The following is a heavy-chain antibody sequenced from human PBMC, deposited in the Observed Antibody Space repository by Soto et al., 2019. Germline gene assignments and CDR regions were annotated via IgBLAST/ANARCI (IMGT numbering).Heavy chain of an antibody. CDR2: MNPNSGNT. V-gene: IGHV1-8*01. CDR1: GYTFTSYD. CDR3: ARARRDIVVVPAAPTPNCFDP. D-gene: IGHD2-2*01. Sequence: ASVKVSCKASGYTFTSYDINWVRQATGQGLEWMGWMNPNSGNTGYAQKFQGRVTMTRNTSISTAYMELSSLRSEDTAVYYYARARRDIVVVPAAPTPNCFDPWGQETLVTFSS. J-gene: IGHJ5*02.